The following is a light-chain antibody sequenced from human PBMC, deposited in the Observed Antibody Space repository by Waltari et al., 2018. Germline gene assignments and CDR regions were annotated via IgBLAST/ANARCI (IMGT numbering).Light chain of an antibody. V-gene: IGKV4-1*01. CDR2: WAS. J-gene: IGKJ4*01. Sequence: DIVMTQSPSSLSVSTGERATINFWSLQPIFPTSTNKSYLAWYQQKPGQPPNLLFYWASIRESGVPDRFSGSGSGTDFTLTISAVQAEDAAVYYCQQYYSSPTFGGGTKVEIK. CDR1: QPIFPTSTNKSY. CDR3: QQYYSSPT.